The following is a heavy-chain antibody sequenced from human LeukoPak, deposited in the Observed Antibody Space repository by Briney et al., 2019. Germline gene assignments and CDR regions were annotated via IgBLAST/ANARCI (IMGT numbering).Heavy chain of an antibody. CDR2: IYYSGST. CDR3: ARGYCSSTSCYYYFYYYMDV. Sequence: SETLSLTCTVSGGSISNYYWSWIRQPPGKGLEWIGYIYYSGSTKYNPSLKSRVTISVDTSKNQFSLNLSSVTAADTAVYYCARGYCSSTSCYYYFYYYMDVWGKGTTVTVSS. CDR1: GGSISNYY. J-gene: IGHJ6*03. V-gene: IGHV4-59*01. D-gene: IGHD2-2*01.